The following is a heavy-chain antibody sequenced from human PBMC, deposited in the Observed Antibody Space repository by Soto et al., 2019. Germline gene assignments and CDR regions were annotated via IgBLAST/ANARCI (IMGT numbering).Heavy chain of an antibody. V-gene: IGHV1-3*01. CDR3: ARARVGAKADYFDY. CDR2: INAGNGNT. D-gene: IGHD1-26*01. CDR1: GYTFTSYA. J-gene: IGHJ4*02. Sequence: ASVKVSCKASGYTFTSYAMHWVRQAPGQRLEWMGWINAGNGNTKYSQKFQGRVTMTRDTSISTAYMELSRLRSDDTAVYYCARARVGAKADYFDYWGQGTLVTVSS.